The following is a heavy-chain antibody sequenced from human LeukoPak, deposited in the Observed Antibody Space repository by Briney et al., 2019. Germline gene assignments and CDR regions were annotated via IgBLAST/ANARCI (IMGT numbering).Heavy chain of an antibody. CDR2: IIPILGIA. V-gene: IGHV1-69*04. Sequence: GASVKVSCKASGGTFSSYAISWVRQAPGQGLEWMGRIIPILGIANSAQKFQGRVTITADKSSSTAYMELNSLRSEDTAVYYCARGDAEFFQRWGQGTLVTVSS. CDR1: GGTFSSYA. J-gene: IGHJ1*01. CDR3: ARGDAEFFQR.